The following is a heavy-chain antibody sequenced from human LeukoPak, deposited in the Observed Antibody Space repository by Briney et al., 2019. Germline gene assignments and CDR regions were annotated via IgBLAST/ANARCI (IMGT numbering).Heavy chain of an antibody. Sequence: GASVKVSCRASGYTFTSYGISWVRQAPGQGLEWMGWISAYNGNTNYAQKLQGRVTMTTDTSTSTAYMELRSLRSDDTAVYYCARTGDSSGYSVSYYYGMDVWGQGTTVTVSS. CDR3: ARTGDSSGYSVSYYYGMDV. CDR1: GYTFTSYG. J-gene: IGHJ6*02. V-gene: IGHV1-18*01. CDR2: ISAYNGNT. D-gene: IGHD3-22*01.